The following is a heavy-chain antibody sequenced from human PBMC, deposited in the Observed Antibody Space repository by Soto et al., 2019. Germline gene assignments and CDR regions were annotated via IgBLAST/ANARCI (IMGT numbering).Heavy chain of an antibody. Sequence: PGGSLRLSCVASGFSFKDYAMHWVRQGPGKGLEWVAGVTWNSGRSVYADSVKGQFSISRDNAKNSLYLHMNNLRPDDTALYYCAKDFAWTREVATPSTLDHWGQGALVTVSS. V-gene: IGHV3-9*01. J-gene: IGHJ4*02. CDR1: GFSFKDYA. CDR3: AKDFAWTREVATPSTLDH. D-gene: IGHD1-1*01. CDR2: VTWNSGRS.